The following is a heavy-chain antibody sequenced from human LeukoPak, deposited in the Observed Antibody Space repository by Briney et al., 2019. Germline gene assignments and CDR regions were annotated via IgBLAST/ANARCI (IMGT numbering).Heavy chain of an antibody. V-gene: IGHV1-2*02. CDR3: ARDHGSYYYDY. D-gene: IGHD6-19*01. J-gene: IGHJ4*02. CDR1: GYTFTGYY. CDR2: INPNSGGT. Sequence: ASVKVSCKASGYTFTGYYMRWVRQAPGQGLEWMGWINPNSGGTNYAQKFQGRVTMSRDTSISTAYMELSRLRSDDTAVYYCARDHGSYYYDYWGQGTLVTVSS.